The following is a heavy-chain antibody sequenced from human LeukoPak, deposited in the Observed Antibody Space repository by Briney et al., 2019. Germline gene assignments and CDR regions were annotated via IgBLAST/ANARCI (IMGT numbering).Heavy chain of an antibody. CDR3: ARHVPIYDFWSGYSPVYFDY. D-gene: IGHD3-3*01. J-gene: IGHJ4*02. Sequence: SETLSLTCAVYGGSFSGYYWSWIRQPPGKGLEWIGEINHSGSTNYNPSLKSRVTISVDTSKNQFSLKLSSVTAADTAVYYCARHVPIYDFWSGYSPVYFDYWGQGTLVTVSS. CDR2: INHSGST. V-gene: IGHV4-34*01. CDR1: GGSFSGYY.